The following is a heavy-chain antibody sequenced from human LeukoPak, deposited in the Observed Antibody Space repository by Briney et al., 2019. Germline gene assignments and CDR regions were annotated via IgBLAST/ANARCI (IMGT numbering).Heavy chain of an antibody. CDR3: VRDLQDTAMVI. Sequence: GSVKVSCKASGYTFTSYYMHWVRQAPGQGLEGMGIINASGGITSQAQKFQGRVTMSWNTSTSTVYMELGSLRSEDTAVYYCVRDLQDTAMVIWGQGPVVTVS. V-gene: IGHV1-46*01. CDR1: GYTFTSYY. CDR2: INASGGIT. J-gene: IGHJ1*01. D-gene: IGHD5-18*01.